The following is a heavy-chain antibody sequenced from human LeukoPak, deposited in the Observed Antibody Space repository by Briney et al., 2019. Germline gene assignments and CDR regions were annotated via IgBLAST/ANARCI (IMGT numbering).Heavy chain of an antibody. V-gene: IGHV1-18*01. CDR3: AREVGVRFLEWLHHRHYCYYYMDV. CDR2: ISASNGNT. J-gene: IGHJ6*03. Sequence: ASVKVSCKASGYTFTSYGISWVRQAPGQGLEWMGWISASNGNTNYAQRRQGRVTMTTDTSTSTAYMGLRSLRSDDTAVYYCAREVGVRFLEWLHHRHYCYYYMDVWGKGTTVTVSS. D-gene: IGHD3-3*01. CDR1: GYTFTSYG.